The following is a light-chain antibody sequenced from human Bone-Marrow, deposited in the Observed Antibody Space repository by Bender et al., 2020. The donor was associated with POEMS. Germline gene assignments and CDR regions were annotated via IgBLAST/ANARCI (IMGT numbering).Light chain of an antibody. J-gene: IGLJ3*02. CDR1: SDNVGFQG. Sequence: QAGLTQPPSVSKGLGQTATLTCTGNSDNVGFQGAAWLQQHQGHPPKLLSYRDNNRPSGISERFSASRSGNTASLTITGLQPEDEADYYCSAWDRSLSAWLFGGRTKLTVL. CDR3: SAWDRSLSAWL. V-gene: IGLV10-54*04. CDR2: RDN.